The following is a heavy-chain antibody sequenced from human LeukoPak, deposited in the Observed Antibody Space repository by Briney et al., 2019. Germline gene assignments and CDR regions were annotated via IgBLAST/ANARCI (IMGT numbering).Heavy chain of an antibody. J-gene: IGHJ6*03. CDR2: IYTSGST. Sequence: SETLSLTCTVSGGSISSGSYYWSWIRQPAGKGLEWIGRIYTSGSTNYNPSLKSRVTISVDTSKNQFSLKLYPVTAADTAVYYCARGGSTLHSAGGHDIEFYYYYYMDVWGKGTTVTISS. CDR1: GGSISSGSYY. V-gene: IGHV4-61*02. CDR3: ARGGSTLHSAGGHDIEFYYYYYMDV. D-gene: IGHD3-9*01.